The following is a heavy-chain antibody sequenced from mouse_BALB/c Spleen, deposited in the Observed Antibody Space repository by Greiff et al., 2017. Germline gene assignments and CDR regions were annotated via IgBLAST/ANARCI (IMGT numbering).Heavy chain of an antibody. CDR1: GFTFSSYA. CDR2: ISSGGSYT. J-gene: IGHJ2*01. D-gene: IGHD2-14*01. Sequence: EVMLVESGGGLVKPGGSLKLSCAASGFTFSSYAMSWVRQSPEKRLEWVAEISSGGSYTYYPDTVTGRFTISRDNAKNTLYLEMSSLRSEDTAMYYCARVSGRYDGRDYWGQGTTLTVSS. V-gene: IGHV5-9-4*01. CDR3: ARVSGRYDGRDY.